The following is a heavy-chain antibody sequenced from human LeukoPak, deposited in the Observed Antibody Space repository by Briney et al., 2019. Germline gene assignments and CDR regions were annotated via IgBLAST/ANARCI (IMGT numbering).Heavy chain of an antibody. J-gene: IGHJ4*02. CDR2: ISGSGGST. V-gene: IGHV3-23*01. CDR3: ARADYDFWSGYYMGIDY. D-gene: IGHD3-3*01. Sequence: GGSLRLSCAASGFTFSSYAMSWVRQAPGKGLEWVSAISGSGGSTYYADSVKGRFTISRDNAKNSLYLQMNSLRDEDTAVYYCARADYDFWSGYYMGIDYWGQGTLVTVSS. CDR1: GFTFSSYA.